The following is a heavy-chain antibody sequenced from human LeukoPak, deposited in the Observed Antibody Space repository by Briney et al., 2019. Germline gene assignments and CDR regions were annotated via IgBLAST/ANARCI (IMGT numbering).Heavy chain of an antibody. CDR2: LLYDGNTK. D-gene: IGHD1-14*01. J-gene: IGHJ6*03. V-gene: IGHV3-33*08. Sequence: GGSLRLSCAASGFTFSDYSMSWVRQAPGKGLEWVAALLYDGNTKHYADSVKGRFTISRDISKNTFYLQMNSLTAEDTAVYYCARDHRPEIQYYYMDVWGKGTTVAVSS. CDR3: ARDHRPEIQYYYMDV. CDR1: GFTFSDYS.